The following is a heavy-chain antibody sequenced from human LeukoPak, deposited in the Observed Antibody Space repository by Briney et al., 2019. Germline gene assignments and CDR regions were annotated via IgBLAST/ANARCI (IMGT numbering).Heavy chain of an antibody. V-gene: IGHV3-74*01. CDR2: IASDGSST. CDR1: GFTFSSYW. D-gene: IGHD4-23*01. J-gene: IGHJ4*02. CDR3: ARGRPHGNDY. Sequence: GGSLRLSCEASGFTFSSYWMNWVRQAPGKGLVWVSRIASDGSSTTYADSVKGRFSISRDNAKNTLYLQMNSLRVEDTAVYYCARGRPHGNDYWGQGTLVTVSS.